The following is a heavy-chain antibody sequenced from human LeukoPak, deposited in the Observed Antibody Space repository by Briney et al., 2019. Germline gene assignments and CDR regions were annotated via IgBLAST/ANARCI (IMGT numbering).Heavy chain of an antibody. J-gene: IGHJ4*02. CDR3: ARVFGYSYFDY. Sequence: GGSLRLSCAASGFTFSSYWMSWVRQAPGKGVEWVANIKQDGSEKYYVDSVKGRFTISRDNAKNSLYLQMNSLRAEDTAVYYCARVFGYSYFDYWGQGTLVTVSS. CDR2: IKQDGSEK. CDR1: GFTFSSYW. V-gene: IGHV3-7*01. D-gene: IGHD5-18*01.